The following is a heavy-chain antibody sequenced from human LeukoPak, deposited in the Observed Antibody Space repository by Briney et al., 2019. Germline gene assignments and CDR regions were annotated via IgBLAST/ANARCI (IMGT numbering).Heavy chain of an antibody. CDR3: ARTLYIAAVPGGFDY. CDR2: INPKNAGT. J-gene: IGHJ4*02. CDR1: GYTFTGYY. D-gene: IGHD6-13*01. V-gene: IGHV1-2*02. Sequence: ASVKVSCKASGYTFTGYYMHWVRQAPGQGLEWMGWINPKNAGTNFAQRFQGRVTMTRDTSISTVYMELSRLRSDDTALYYCARTLYIAAVPGGFDYWGQGTLVTVSS.